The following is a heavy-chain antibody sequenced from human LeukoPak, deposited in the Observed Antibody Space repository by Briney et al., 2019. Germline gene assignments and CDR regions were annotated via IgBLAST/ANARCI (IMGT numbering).Heavy chain of an antibody. CDR1: GGSISSGDYY. CDR3: ARPYYYDSRIDP. Sequence: SETLSLTCTVSGGSISSGDYYWSWIRQPPGKGLEWIGYMYYSGNTYYNPSLKSRVTISLDTSKNQFSLKLSSVTAADTAVYYCARPYYYDSRIDPWGQGTLVTVCS. J-gene: IGHJ5*02. CDR2: MYYSGNT. D-gene: IGHD3-22*01. V-gene: IGHV4-30-4*01.